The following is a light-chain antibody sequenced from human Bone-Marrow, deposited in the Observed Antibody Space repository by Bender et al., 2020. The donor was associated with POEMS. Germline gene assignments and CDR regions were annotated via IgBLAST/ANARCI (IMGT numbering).Light chain of an antibody. Sequence: QSVLTQPPSTSGTPGQRVTISCSGSGSNIGGYPVNWYQQLPGTAPRLLIYDVTERPSGVSNRFSGSKSGNTASLTISGLQAEDEADYYCYSYAGSGTVVFGGGTKLTVL. CDR2: DVT. J-gene: IGLJ2*01. CDR1: GSNIGGYP. CDR3: YSYAGSGTVV. V-gene: IGLV1-44*01.